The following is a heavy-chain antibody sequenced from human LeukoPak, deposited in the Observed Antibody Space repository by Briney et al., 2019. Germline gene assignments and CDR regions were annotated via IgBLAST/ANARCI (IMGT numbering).Heavy chain of an antibody. CDR3: ARGGHYDFWSGPPDY. CDR2: IIPILGLA. D-gene: IGHD3-3*01. Sequence: SVKVSCKASGGTFSSYAISWVRQAPGQGLEWMGRIIPILGLANYAQKFQGRVTITADKSTSTAYMGLSSLRSEDTAVYYCARGGHYDFWSGPPDYWGQGTLVTVSS. V-gene: IGHV1-69*04. CDR1: GGTFSSYA. J-gene: IGHJ4*02.